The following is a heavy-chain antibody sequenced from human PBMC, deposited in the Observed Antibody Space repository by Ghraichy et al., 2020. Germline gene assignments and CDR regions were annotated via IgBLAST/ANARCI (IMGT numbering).Heavy chain of an antibody. CDR3: AKYLTGTIFGVVPRRNYYGMDV. J-gene: IGHJ6*02. D-gene: IGHD3-3*01. Sequence: GGSLRLSCAASGFTFSSYAMSWVRQAPGKGLEWVSAISGSGGSTYYADSVKGRFTISRDNSKNTLYLQMNSLRAEDTAVYYCAKYLTGTIFGVVPRRNYYGMDVWGQGTTVTVSS. CDR2: ISGSGGST. V-gene: IGHV3-23*01. CDR1: GFTFSSYA.